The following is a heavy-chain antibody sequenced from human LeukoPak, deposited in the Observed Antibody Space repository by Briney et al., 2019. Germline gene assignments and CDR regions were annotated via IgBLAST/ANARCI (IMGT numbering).Heavy chain of an antibody. J-gene: IGHJ4*02. Sequence: GGSLRLSCAASGFTFSSYSMNWVRQAPGKGLEWVSSISSSSSYIKYADSVKGRFTISRDNAKNSLYLQMNSLRAEDTAVYYCARHVVAVGFDYWGQGTLVTVSS. CDR3: ARHVVAVGFDY. CDR1: GFTFSSYS. V-gene: IGHV3-21*01. CDR2: ISSSSSYI. D-gene: IGHD3-22*01.